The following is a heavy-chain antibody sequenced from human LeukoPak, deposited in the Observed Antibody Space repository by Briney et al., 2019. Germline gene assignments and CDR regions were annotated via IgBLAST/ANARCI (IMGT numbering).Heavy chain of an antibody. CDR2: INHSGST. J-gene: IGHJ4*02. V-gene: IGHV4-34*01. D-gene: IGHD3-22*01. Sequence: PSETLSLTCAVYGGSFSGYYWSWIRQPPGKGLEWIGEINHSGSTYYNPSLKSRVTISVDTSKNQFSLKLSSVTAADTAVYYCARMRRYYYDSSGYPNYFDYWGQGTLVTVSS. CDR3: ARMRRYYYDSSGYPNYFDY. CDR1: GGSFSGYY.